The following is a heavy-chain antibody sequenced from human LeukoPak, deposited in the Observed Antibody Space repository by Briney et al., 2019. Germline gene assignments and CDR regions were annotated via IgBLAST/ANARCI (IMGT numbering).Heavy chain of an antibody. D-gene: IGHD3-16*01. CDR1: GDSISTSNSY. Sequence: PSETLSLTCTVSGDSISTSNSYWGWIRQPPGKGLEWIGSIYYSGNTYYNASLKSRVTISVDTSKNQFSLQLNSVTPEDTAVYYCARSTQAYGYYMDVWGKGTTVTVSS. J-gene: IGHJ6*03. CDR3: ARSTQAYGYYMDV. V-gene: IGHV4-39*01. CDR2: IYYSGNT.